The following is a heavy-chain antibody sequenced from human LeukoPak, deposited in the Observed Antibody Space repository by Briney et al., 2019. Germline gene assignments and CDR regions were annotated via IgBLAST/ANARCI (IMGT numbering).Heavy chain of an antibody. Sequence: GGSPRLSCAASGFTVSSNYMSWVRQAPGKGLEWVSGINWNGGSTGYADSVKGRFTISRDNAKNSLHLQMNSLRAEDTAVYYCAKGYSNYRGDGLDVWGQGTTVTVSS. CDR2: INWNGGST. D-gene: IGHD4-11*01. V-gene: IGHV3-20*04. CDR1: GFTVSSNY. CDR3: AKGYSNYRGDGLDV. J-gene: IGHJ6*02.